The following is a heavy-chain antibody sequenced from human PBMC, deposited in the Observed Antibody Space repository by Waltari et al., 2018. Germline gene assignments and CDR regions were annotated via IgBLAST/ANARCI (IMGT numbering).Heavy chain of an antibody. Sequence: QLQLQESGPGLVKPSETLSLTCTVSGGSISSSSYYWGWIRQPPGKGLGWIGSIYYSGSTYYNPSLKSRVTISVDTSKNQFSLKLSSVTAADTAVYYCARHGGIAVAGEFDYWGQGTLVTVSS. D-gene: IGHD6-19*01. CDR1: GGSISSSSYY. CDR2: IYYSGST. J-gene: IGHJ4*02. V-gene: IGHV4-39*01. CDR3: ARHGGIAVAGEFDY.